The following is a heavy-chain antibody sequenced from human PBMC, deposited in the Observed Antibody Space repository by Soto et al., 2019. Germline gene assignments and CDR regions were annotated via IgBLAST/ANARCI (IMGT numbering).Heavy chain of an antibody. V-gene: IGHV3-23*01. CDR2: ISGSGGTA. CDR3: AKDSDRASEYFQH. CDR1: GITFSNYA. J-gene: IGHJ1*01. Sequence: GGSLRLSCAASGITFSNYAMNWVRQAPGKGLEWVSGISGSGGTANYAGSVKGRFTISRDNSKNTLYLQMNSLRAEDTALYYCAKDSDRASEYFQHWGQGTLVTVSS.